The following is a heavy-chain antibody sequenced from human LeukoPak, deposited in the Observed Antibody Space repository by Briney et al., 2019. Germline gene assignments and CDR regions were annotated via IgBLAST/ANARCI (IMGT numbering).Heavy chain of an antibody. J-gene: IGHJ4*02. CDR2: MYPGDSDT. Sequence: GESLKISCKGSGYSFTSYWIGWVRQMPGKGLECMGIMYPGDSDTRYTPSFQGQVTISADKSISTAYLQWSSLKASDTAMYYCARGNDTSGYFPYYFDYWGQGTLVTVSS. CDR1: GYSFTSYW. D-gene: IGHD3-22*01. CDR3: ARGNDTSGYFPYYFDY. V-gene: IGHV5-51*01.